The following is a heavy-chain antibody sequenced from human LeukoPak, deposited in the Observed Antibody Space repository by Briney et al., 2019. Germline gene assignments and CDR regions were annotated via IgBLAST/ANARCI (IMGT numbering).Heavy chain of an antibody. V-gene: IGHV3-30*04. CDR1: GFTFSSYA. D-gene: IGHD5-18*01. Sequence: GRSLRLFCAASGFTFSSYAVHWVRQAPGKGLEWVAVISYDGSNKYYADSVKGRFTISRDNSKNTLYLQVNSLRAEDTAVYYCARSGQGGGYSYVRKYYYGMDVWGQGTTVTVSS. CDR2: ISYDGSNK. J-gene: IGHJ6*02. CDR3: ARSGQGGGYSYVRKYYYGMDV.